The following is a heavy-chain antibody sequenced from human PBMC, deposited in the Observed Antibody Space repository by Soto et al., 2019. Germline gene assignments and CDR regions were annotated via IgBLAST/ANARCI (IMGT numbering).Heavy chain of an antibody. CDR2: ISYDGSNK. J-gene: IGHJ6*02. D-gene: IGHD1-1*01. CDR1: GFTFSSYG. V-gene: IGHV3-30*18. CDR3: AKMERARARNYCCYGMDD. Sequence: GGSLRLSCAASGFTFSSYGMHWVRQAPGKGLEWVAVISYDGSNKYYADSVKGRFTISRDNSKNTLYLQMNSLRAEDTAVYYCAKMERARARNYCCYGMDDWGQGTTVTVSS.